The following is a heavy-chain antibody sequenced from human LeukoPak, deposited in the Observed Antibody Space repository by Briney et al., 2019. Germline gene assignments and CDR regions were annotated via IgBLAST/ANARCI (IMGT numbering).Heavy chain of an antibody. V-gene: IGHV4-4*09. D-gene: IGHD4-11*01. Sequence: SETLSLTRTVSGGSISSYYWSWIRQPPGRGLEWIGYIYSSGSTNYSPSLKSRVTISVDTSKNQFSLKLSSVTAADTAVYYCARLAAIGDYSRHYYMDVWGKGTTVTVSS. CDR3: ARLAAIGDYSRHYYMDV. CDR2: IYSSGST. CDR1: GGSISSYY. J-gene: IGHJ6*03.